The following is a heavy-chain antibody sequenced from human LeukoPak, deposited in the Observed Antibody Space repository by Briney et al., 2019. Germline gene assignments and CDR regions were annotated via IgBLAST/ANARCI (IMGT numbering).Heavy chain of an antibody. CDR3: AKDASPRDYVWGSYRSSPFDY. CDR1: GFTFSSYA. Sequence: GGSLRLSCAASGFTFSSYAMSWVRQAPGKGLEWVSAISGSGGSTYYADSVKGRFTISRDNSKNTLYLQMNSLRAEDTAVYYCAKDASPRDYVWGSYRSSPFDYWGQGTLVTVSS. CDR2: ISGSGGST. J-gene: IGHJ4*02. V-gene: IGHV3-23*01. D-gene: IGHD3-16*02.